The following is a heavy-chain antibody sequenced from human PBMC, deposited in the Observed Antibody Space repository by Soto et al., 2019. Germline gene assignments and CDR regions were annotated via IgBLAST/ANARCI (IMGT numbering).Heavy chain of an antibody. D-gene: IGHD6-6*01. J-gene: IGHJ6*02. V-gene: IGHV3-48*02. CDR3: ARDLEYSSSWYYYYGLDV. CDR2: ISRSGSLN. CDR1: GLSFRDYS. Sequence: EGSLRLSCAASGLSFRDYSMNWDRQAPGKSLEWLSYISRSGSLNYYADSVKGRFTISRDNAKNSLYLEMNSVRDEDTAMYYCARDLEYSSSWYYYYGLDVWGHGTTVTVSS.